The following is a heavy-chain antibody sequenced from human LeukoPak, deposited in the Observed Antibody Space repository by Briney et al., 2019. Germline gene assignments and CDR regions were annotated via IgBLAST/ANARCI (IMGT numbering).Heavy chain of an antibody. CDR3: ARDVEQWLVRVCYFDH. CDR2: ISSGSTTI. CDR1: GFTLSSYS. J-gene: IGHJ4*02. Sequence: GGSLRLSCATSGFTLSSYSMNWVRQAPGKGLEWVSYISSGSTTIYYADSVKGRFTISRDNAKNSLYLQMNSLRAEDTAVYYCARDVEQWLVRVCYFDHWGQGTLVTVSS. V-gene: IGHV3-48*01. D-gene: IGHD6-19*01.